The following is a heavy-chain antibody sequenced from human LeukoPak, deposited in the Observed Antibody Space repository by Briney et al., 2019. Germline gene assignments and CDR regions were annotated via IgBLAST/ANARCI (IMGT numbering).Heavy chain of an antibody. CDR2: IYYSGNT. D-gene: IGHD1-1*01. Sequence: SETLSLTCTVSGDSISSSSSYWGWIRQPPGKGLEWIGSIYYSGNTYYNTSLKSRVTISGDTSKNQFSLKLRSVTAAGTAVYYCARAPWKFEPFDIWGQGTKVTVSS. J-gene: IGHJ3*02. CDR1: GDSISSSSSY. V-gene: IGHV4-39*07. CDR3: ARAPWKFEPFDI.